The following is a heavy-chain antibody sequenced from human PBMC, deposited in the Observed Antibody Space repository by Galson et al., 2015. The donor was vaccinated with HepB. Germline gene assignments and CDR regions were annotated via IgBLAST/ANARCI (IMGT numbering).Heavy chain of an antibody. CDR1: GFTFSNYG. D-gene: IGHD3-9*01. CDR3: ARTPGVARLDWANIDF. V-gene: IGHV3-33*08. Sequence: PLRLSSAASGFTFSNYGLHWVRQAPREGLEGVASIHYDGGKTSYADSVKGRFTISRDNSNNTLFLQMNNVSVEDTAVYFCARTPGVARLDWANIDFWGQGTLVTVAS. CDR2: IHYDGGKT. J-gene: IGHJ4*02.